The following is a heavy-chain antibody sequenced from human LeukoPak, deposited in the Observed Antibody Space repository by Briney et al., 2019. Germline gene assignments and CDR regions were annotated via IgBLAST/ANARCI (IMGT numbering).Heavy chain of an antibody. CDR2: IYHSGST. Sequence: PSETLSLTCTVSGGSISSGGYYWSWIRQPPGKGLEWIGYIYHSGSTYYNPSLKSRVTISVDRSKNQFSLKLSSVTAADTAVYYCARDPYYYDSSGGIWGQGTMVTVSS. CDR3: ARDPYYYDSSGGI. J-gene: IGHJ3*02. D-gene: IGHD3-22*01. CDR1: GGSISSGGYY. V-gene: IGHV4-30-2*01.